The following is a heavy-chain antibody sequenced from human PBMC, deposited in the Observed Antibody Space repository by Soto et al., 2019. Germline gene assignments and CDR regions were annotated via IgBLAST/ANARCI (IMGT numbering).Heavy chain of an antibody. CDR3: ARESRNLPQAPALLSRYFDL. J-gene: IGHJ2*01. D-gene: IGHD3-10*01. CDR1: GGSITSGGYY. V-gene: IGHV4-30-4*08. CDR2: IYYSGST. Sequence: PSETLSLTCTVSGGSITSGGYYWTWIRQYPGKGLEWIGYIYYSGSTDYNSSLKSRVTISVDTSKNQFSLKLSSVTAADTAVYYCARESRNLPQAPALLSRYFDLWGRGTLVTVSS.